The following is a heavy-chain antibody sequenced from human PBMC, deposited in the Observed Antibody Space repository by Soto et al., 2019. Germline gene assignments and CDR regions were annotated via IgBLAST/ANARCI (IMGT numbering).Heavy chain of an antibody. CDR1: GFSLSAYGVR. V-gene: IGHV2-5*01. CDR2: IHWNDDK. D-gene: IGHD3-22*01. Sequence: QITLKESGPTLVKPTQTLTLTCSFSGFSLSAYGVRVIWFRQPPGETLEWLALIHWNDDKRYSPYLKSRLTITKDTSKNQVVLTFTILYPLDTGTYFCAHTKDSRGFLTSWGQGILVTVSS. J-gene: IGHJ5*02. CDR3: AHTKDSRGFLTS.